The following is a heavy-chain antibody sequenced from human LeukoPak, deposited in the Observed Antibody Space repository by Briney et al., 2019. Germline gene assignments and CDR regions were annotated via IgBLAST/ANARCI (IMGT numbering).Heavy chain of an antibody. CDR1: GFTFNAHA. V-gene: IGHV3-23*01. CDR3: AKSGTSRDH. J-gene: IGHJ4*02. Sequence: GGSLRLSCVASGFTFNAHAMTWVRQAPGKGLEWVSGIPGSGASAYYADSVKGRFTISRDNSKNTLYLQMNSLRVEDTAVYYCAKSGTSRDHWGQGTLVTVSS. CDR2: IPGSGASA. D-gene: IGHD1-1*01.